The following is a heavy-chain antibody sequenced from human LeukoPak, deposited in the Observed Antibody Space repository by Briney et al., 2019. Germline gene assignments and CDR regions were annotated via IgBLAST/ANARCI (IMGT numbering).Heavy chain of an antibody. Sequence: ASVKVSCKASGGTFSSYAISWVRQAPGQGLEWMGGIIPIFGTVNYAQKFQGRVTITTDESTSTAYMELSSLRSEDTAVYYCARGLPGYYFDYWGQGTLVTVSS. D-gene: IGHD2-21*02. CDR1: GGTFSSYA. CDR2: IIPIFGTV. V-gene: IGHV1-69*05. CDR3: ARGLPGYYFDY. J-gene: IGHJ4*02.